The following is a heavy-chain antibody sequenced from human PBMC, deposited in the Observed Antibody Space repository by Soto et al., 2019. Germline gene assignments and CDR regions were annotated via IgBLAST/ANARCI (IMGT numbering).Heavy chain of an antibody. CDR3: ARELPTAIRGGYYYSYGMDV. J-gene: IGHJ6*02. V-gene: IGHV3-74*01. D-gene: IGHD2-2*02. CDR2: LHSGGSTT. Sequence: GGSLRLSCAASGFIFSSYWMHWVRQAPGKGLVWVSRLHSGGSTTSYADSVKGRFTISRDNAKNTLYLQMNSLRAEDTAVYYCARELPTAIRGGYYYSYGMDVWGQGTTVTVSS. CDR1: GFIFSSYW.